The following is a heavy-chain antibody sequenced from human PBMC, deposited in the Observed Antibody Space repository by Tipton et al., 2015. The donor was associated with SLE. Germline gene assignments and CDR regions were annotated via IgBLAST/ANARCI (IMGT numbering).Heavy chain of an antibody. J-gene: IGHJ4*02. D-gene: IGHD1-26*01. V-gene: IGHV4-4*07. CDR3: ARGGGSYYDY. CDR2: IYTSANT. CDR1: GASISSYY. Sequence: TLSLTCSVSGASISSYYWSWLRQPAGKGLEWIGRIYTSANTIYHPSLKSRVTLSSDTSKNQFSLRVRSVTAADTAVYYCARGGGSYYDYWGQGTLVTVSS.